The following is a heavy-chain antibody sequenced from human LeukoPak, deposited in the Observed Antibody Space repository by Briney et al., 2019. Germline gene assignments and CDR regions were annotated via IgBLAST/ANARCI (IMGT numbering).Heavy chain of an antibody. J-gene: IGHJ4*02. CDR1: GYTFTGYY. CDR2: INPNSGGT. Sequence: GASVKVSCKASGYTFTGYYMHWVRQAPGQGLEWMGWINPNSGGTNYAQKFQGRVTMTRDTSTSTAYMELSRLRSDDTAVYYCARAPVLLWFGAHFDYWGQGTLVTVSS. D-gene: IGHD3-10*01. CDR3: ARAPVLLWFGAHFDY. V-gene: IGHV1-2*02.